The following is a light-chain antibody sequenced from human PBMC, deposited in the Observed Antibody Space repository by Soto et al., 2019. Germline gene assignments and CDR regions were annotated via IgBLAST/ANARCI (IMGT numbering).Light chain of an antibody. CDR2: GDT. CDR1: SPNIGGNT. V-gene: IGLV1-44*01. CDR3: ATWDDSLNGVV. J-gene: IGLJ2*01. Sequence: QSVLTQPPSASGTPGQRVTISCSGSSPNIGGNTVNWYQQVPGTAPKLLIHGDTLRPSGVPDRFSGPKSGTSASLAISGLQSEDEAEYYCATWDDSLNGVVFGGGTKLTVL.